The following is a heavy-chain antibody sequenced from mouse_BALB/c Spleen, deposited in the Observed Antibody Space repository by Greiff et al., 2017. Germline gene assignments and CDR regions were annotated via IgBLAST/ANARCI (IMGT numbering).Heavy chain of an antibody. V-gene: IGHV1S56*01. CDR2: IYPGDGST. CDR3: ARGLRRAMDY. J-gene: IGHJ4*01. D-gene: IGHD2-2*01. Sequence: QVQLQQSGPELVKPGASVKISCKASGYTFTSYDINWVKQRPGQGLEWIGWIYPGDGSTKYNEKFKGKATLTADKSSSTAYMQLSSLTSENSAVYCCARGLRRAMDYWGQGTSVTVSS. CDR1: GYTFTSYD.